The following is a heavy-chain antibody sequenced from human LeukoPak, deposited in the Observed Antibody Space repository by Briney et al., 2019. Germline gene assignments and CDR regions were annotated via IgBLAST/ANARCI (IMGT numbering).Heavy chain of an antibody. CDR1: GFTFSSYA. V-gene: IGHV3-23*01. CDR3: AKALYYCDSSGYLDY. CDR2: ISGSGGST. D-gene: IGHD3-22*01. J-gene: IGHJ4*02. Sequence: GGSLRLSCAASGFTFSSYAMSWVRQAPGKGLEWVSAISGSGGSTYYADSVKGRFTISRDNSKNTLYLQMNSLRAEDTAVYYCAKALYYCDSSGYLDYWGQGTLVTVSS.